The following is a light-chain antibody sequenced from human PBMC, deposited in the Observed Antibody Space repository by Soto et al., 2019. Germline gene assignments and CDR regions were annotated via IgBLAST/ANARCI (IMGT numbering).Light chain of an antibody. CDR2: DVS. CDR1: SCDVGGYNY. CDR3: CSYAGSYSHVV. J-gene: IGLJ2*01. V-gene: IGLV2-11*01. Sequence: QSVLTQPRSVSGSPGQSVTISCTGTSCDVGGYNYVSWYQQHPGKAPKLMIYDVSKRPSGVPDRFSGSKSGNTASLTISGLQAEDEADYYCCSYAGSYSHVVFGGGTKVTVL.